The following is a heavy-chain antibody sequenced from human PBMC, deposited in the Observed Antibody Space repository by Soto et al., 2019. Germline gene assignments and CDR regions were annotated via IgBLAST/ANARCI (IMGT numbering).Heavy chain of an antibody. J-gene: IGHJ4*02. CDR3: AGWGGQDYNY. D-gene: IGHD3-16*01. CDR2: INPDGSVG. CDR1: GFTFRTYW. Sequence: EVQLLGSGGGVVHPGGSLRLSCIGSGFTFRTYWMNWVRQAPGMGLEWVANINPDGSVGTYVDSVKGRFTTSRDNAHNSLYLQMNSLRADDTAVYFCAGWGGQDYNYWGQGIPVTVSS. V-gene: IGHV3-7*03.